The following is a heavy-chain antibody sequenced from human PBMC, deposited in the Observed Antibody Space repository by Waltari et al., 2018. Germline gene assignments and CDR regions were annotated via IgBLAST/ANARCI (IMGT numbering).Heavy chain of an antibody. CDR3: APLPGGSGQTFDY. V-gene: IGHV1-69-2*01. Sequence: EVELVHSGAEVQTPGATVKISCQASDSPFMDYFMHWVQQASGKGLEWMGRIDPEEGETVYSEKFQGRVTITADTSTDTAYMELSSLTSGDTAVYYCAPLPGGSGQTFDYWGQGTLVTVSS. CDR1: DSPFMDYF. J-gene: IGHJ4*02. D-gene: IGHD3-10*01. CDR2: IDPEEGET.